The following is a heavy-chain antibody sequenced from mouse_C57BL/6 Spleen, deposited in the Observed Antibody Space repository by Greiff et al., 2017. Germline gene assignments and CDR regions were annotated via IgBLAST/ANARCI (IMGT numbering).Heavy chain of an antibody. CDR2: ISRGGSYT. D-gene: IGHD1-1*01. CDR1: GFTFSSYG. CDR3: SRHFSTTVVATDFDY. Sequence: DVLLVESGGDLVKPGGSLKLSCAASGFTFSSYGMSWVRQTPDQRLEWVATISRGGSYTYYPDSVKGRFTISRDSANNTLDLQMSSLKSEDTAMYSCSRHFSTTVVATDFDYWGQGTTLTVYS. V-gene: IGHV5-6*01. J-gene: IGHJ2*01.